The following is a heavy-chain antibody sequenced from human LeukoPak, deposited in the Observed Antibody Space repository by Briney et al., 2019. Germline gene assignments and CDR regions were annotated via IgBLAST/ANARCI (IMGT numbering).Heavy chain of an antibody. CDR1: GYTFTSYG. V-gene: IGHV1-18*01. Sequence: ASVKVSCKASGYTFTSYGISWVRQPPGQGLKWMGWINAYSGNTNYAQYCQGRVTITRDTSISKAHMELSRLRSDDTAVYYCARARSDILTGHHFDYWGQGTLVTVSS. CDR3: ARARSDILTGHHFDY. J-gene: IGHJ4*02. D-gene: IGHD3-9*01. CDR2: INAYSGNT.